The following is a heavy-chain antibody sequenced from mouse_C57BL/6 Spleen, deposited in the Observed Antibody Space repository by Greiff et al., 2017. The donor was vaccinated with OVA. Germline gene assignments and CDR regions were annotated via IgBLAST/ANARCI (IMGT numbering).Heavy chain of an antibody. Sequence: EVKLVDSGGDLVKPGGSLKLSCAASGFTFSSYGMSWVRQTPEKRLEWVATISSGGSYTYYPDSVKGRVTISRDNAKNTLYLQMSSLKSEDTAMYYCAREGTSWFAYWGQGTLVTVSA. D-gene: IGHD3-3*01. J-gene: IGHJ3*01. CDR1: GFTFSSYG. CDR2: ISSGGSYT. CDR3: AREGTSWFAY. V-gene: IGHV5-6*01.